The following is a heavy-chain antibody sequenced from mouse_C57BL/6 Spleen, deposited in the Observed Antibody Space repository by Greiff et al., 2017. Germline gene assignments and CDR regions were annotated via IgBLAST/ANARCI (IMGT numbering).Heavy chain of an antibody. J-gene: IGHJ1*03. CDR1: GYTFTDYE. D-gene: IGHD1-1*01. V-gene: IGHV1-15*01. CDR3: TRGYYGDWYFDV. CDR2: IDPETGGT. Sequence: QVQLQQSGAELVRPGASVTLSCKASGYTFTDYEMHWVKQTPVHGLEWIGAIDPETGGTAYNQKFKGKAILTADKSSSTAYMELRSLTSEDSAVYYCTRGYYGDWYFDVWGTGTTVTVSS.